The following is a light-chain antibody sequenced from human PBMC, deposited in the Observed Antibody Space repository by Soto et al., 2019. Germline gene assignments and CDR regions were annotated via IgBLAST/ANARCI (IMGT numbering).Light chain of an antibody. Sequence: QSVLTEPPSVSRTPGRRVNISCSGGISNIGKDTVNWYQQLPGTAPKLLMFKDDKRPSGFPDRFSGSRSGTSASLAISGLQSDDEGVYFCSTWDDSLNGWVFGGGTQLTVL. J-gene: IGLJ3*02. CDR1: ISNIGKDT. CDR3: STWDDSLNGWV. V-gene: IGLV1-44*01. CDR2: KDD.